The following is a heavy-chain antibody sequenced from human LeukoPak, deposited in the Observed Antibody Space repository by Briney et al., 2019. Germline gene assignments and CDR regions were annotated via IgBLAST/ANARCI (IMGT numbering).Heavy chain of an antibody. Sequence: AASVKVSCKTSGYSFNSHRVHWVRQAPGQGLEWMGVKFSHDGTTSYTQNFQGRLTMTRDTSTSTVYIELSSLRSEDTAVYYCARDSGNFHYDMDVWGQGTTVIVSS. CDR3: ARDSGNFHYDMDV. V-gene: IGHV1-46*02. D-gene: IGHD3-10*01. CDR2: KFSHDGTT. J-gene: IGHJ6*02. CDR1: GYSFNSHR.